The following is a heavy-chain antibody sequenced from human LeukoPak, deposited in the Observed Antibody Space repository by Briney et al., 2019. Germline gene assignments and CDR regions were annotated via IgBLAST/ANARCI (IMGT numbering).Heavy chain of an antibody. CDR2: INPNSGGT. Sequence: ASVKVSCKASGYTFTGYYMHWVRQAPGQGLEWMGWINPNSGGTNYAQKFQGRVTMTTDTSTSTAYMELRSLRSDDTAVYYCVRDYGDPEGYYYYMDVWGKGTTVTISS. V-gene: IGHV1-2*02. J-gene: IGHJ6*03. CDR3: VRDYGDPEGYYYYMDV. CDR1: GYTFTGYY. D-gene: IGHD4-17*01.